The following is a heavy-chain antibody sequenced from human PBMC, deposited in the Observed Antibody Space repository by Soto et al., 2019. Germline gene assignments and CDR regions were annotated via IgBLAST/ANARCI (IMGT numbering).Heavy chain of an antibody. CDR3: ARSTYDSSGYYSH. Sequence: VESLKISCKGSGYSFTTYCIGWVRQMPGKGLEWMGIIYPGDSDTRYSPSFQGQVTISADKSISTAYLQWSSLKASDTAMYYCARSTYDSSGYYSHWGQGTLVTVSS. J-gene: IGHJ4*02. V-gene: IGHV5-51*01. CDR2: IYPGDSDT. D-gene: IGHD3-22*01. CDR1: GYSFTTYC.